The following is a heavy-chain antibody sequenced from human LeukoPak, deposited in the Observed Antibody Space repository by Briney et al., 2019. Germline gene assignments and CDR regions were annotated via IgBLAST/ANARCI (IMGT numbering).Heavy chain of an antibody. Sequence: SETLSLTCTVSGGSISSYYWSWIRQPPGKGLEWIGYIYYSGSTNYNPSLKSRVTISVDTSKNQFSLKLSSVTAADTAVYYCARGGNYDILTGYYLWGQGTLVTVLS. V-gene: IGHV4-59*01. CDR3: ARGGNYDILTGYYL. J-gene: IGHJ4*02. CDR1: GGSISSYY. D-gene: IGHD3-9*01. CDR2: IYYSGST.